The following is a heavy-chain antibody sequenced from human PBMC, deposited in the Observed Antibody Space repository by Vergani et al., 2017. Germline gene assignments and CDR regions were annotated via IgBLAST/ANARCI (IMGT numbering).Heavy chain of an antibody. Sequence: EVQLVESGGGLVQPGGSLRLSCAASGFTFSSYSMNWVRQAPGKGLEWVSYISSSSSTIYYADSVKGRFTISRDNAKNSLYLQMNSLRAEDTAVYYCAKGVAAHFDYWGQGTLVTVSS. CDR1: GFTFSSYS. J-gene: IGHJ4*02. V-gene: IGHV3-48*01. CDR2: ISSSSSTI. D-gene: IGHD6-19*01. CDR3: AKGVAAHFDY.